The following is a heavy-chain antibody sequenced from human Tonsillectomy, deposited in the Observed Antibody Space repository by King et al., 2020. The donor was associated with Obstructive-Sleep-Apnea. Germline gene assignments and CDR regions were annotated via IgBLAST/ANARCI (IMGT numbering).Heavy chain of an antibody. CDR1: GFTFSHYT. Sequence: VQLVESGGGLVKPGGSLRLSCAASGFTFSHYTMNWVRQAPGRGLEWVSSISGNSYYIYYADSVKGRFTISRDNSSLYLQMNSLRGEDTAVYYCVTDSSGWYSIFGGSWGQGALVTVSS. J-gene: IGHJ5*02. V-gene: IGHV3-21*01. CDR2: ISGNSYYI. D-gene: IGHD6-19*01. CDR3: VTDSSGWYSIFGGS.